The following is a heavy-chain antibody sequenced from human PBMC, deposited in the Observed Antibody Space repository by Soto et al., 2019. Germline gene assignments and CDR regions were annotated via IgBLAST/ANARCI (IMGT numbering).Heavy chain of an antibody. CDR3: AKDPWGTVTGAFDI. CDR2: ISGSGGTA. J-gene: IGHJ3*02. V-gene: IGHV3-23*01. CDR1: GFTFSSYV. D-gene: IGHD4-17*01. Sequence: VQLLESGGGLVQPGGSLRLSCAASGFTFSSYVMSWVRQAPGKGLEWVSAISGSGGTAYYADSVKGRFTISRDNSKNTLYLQMHSLRAEDTAVYYCAKDPWGTVTGAFDIWGQGTMVTVSS.